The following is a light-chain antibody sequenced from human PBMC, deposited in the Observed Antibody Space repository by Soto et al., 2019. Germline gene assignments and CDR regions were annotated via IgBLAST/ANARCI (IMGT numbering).Light chain of an antibody. CDR3: QQYHKWPPIT. Sequence: EFVLTQSPGTLSLSPGERATLSCRASQTVRNNYLAWYHQKPGQAPRLLIYGASTRATGIPARFSGSGSGTEFTLTISSLQSEDFAVYYCQQYHKWPPITFGQGTRLE. V-gene: IGKV3-15*01. J-gene: IGKJ5*01. CDR2: GAS. CDR1: QTVRNN.